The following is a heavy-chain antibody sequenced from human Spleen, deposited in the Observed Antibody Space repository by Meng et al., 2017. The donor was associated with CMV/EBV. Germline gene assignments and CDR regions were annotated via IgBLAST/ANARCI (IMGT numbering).Heavy chain of an antibody. CDR1: GYTFTGYY. CDR3: ARVRGIRYSGSYYLDY. J-gene: IGHJ4*02. V-gene: IGHV1-2*02. D-gene: IGHD1-26*01. CDR2: INPNGGGT. Sequence: ASVKVSCKASGYTFTGYYMHWVRQAPGQGLEWMGWINPNGGGTNYAQKFQGRVTMTRDTSISTAYMELSRLRSDDTAVYYCARVRGIRYSGSYYLDYWGQGTLVTVSS.